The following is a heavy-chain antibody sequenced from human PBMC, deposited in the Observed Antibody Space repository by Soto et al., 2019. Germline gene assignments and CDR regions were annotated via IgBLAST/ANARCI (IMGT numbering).Heavy chain of an antibody. CDR3: TRHATYYDSGRYIGDWFDL. J-gene: IGHJ5*02. Sequence: EVQLVESGGGLVQPGGSLRLSCGASGFTFSGHGIHWVRQASGKGLEWIGRIKGKANSYATEYAASLKGRFTISRDDSENTAYLQMNGLKSEDTAVYYCTRHATYYDSGRYIGDWFDLWGQGTLVTVSS. CDR1: GFTFSGHG. D-gene: IGHD3-22*01. CDR2: IKGKANSYAT. V-gene: IGHV3-73*01.